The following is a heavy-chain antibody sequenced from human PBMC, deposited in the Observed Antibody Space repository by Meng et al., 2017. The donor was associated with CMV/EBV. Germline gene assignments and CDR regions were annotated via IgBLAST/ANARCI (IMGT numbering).Heavy chain of an antibody. D-gene: IGHD5-12*01. J-gene: IGHJ4*02. V-gene: IGHV4-59*13. CDR3: AIVRGTRRAGGGGSLIDSIVDKVATKGYHFDN. Sequence: GSLRLSCTVSGGSINNYYWNWIRQPPGKGLEWIGYSNHSGSSKYNPALKSPVIISSDTSKNQFSLKWNSTTAADTSVYLCAIVRGTRRAGGGGSLIDSIVDKVATKGYHFDNWGQGTLVTVSS. CDR1: GGSINNYY. CDR2: SNHSGSS.